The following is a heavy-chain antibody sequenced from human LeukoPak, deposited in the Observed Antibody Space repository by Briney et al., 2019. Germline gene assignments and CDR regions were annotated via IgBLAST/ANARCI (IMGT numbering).Heavy chain of an antibody. V-gene: IGHV1-46*01. Sequence: EASVKVSCKASGYTFTSNYMHWVRQAPGQGLEWMGIIYPSGGSTRYAQKFQGRVTMTRDTSTSTVYMELSSLRSEDTAVYYCARSTPRDSDAFDIWGQGTMVTVSS. CDR3: ARSTPRDSDAFDI. CDR1: GYTFTSNY. D-gene: IGHD2-15*01. CDR2: IYPSGGST. J-gene: IGHJ3*02.